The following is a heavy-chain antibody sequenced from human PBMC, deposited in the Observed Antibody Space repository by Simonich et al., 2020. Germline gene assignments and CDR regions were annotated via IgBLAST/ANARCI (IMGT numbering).Heavy chain of an antibody. Sequence: EVQLVESGGGLVKPGGSLRLSCAASGFTFRSYSMNWVRQAPGRGVVWDSASSSSRSYRDNADSVKGRFTISRDNAKNSLYLQMNSLRAEDTAVYYCARDRGTGVPMDYWGQGTLVTVSS. V-gene: IGHV3-21*01. CDR3: ARDRGTGVPMDY. CDR2: SSSSRSYR. J-gene: IGHJ4*02. CDR1: GFTFRSYS. D-gene: IGHD7-27*01.